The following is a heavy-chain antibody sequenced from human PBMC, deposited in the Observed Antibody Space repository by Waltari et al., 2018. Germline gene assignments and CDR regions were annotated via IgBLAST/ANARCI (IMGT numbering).Heavy chain of an antibody. Sequence: QVQLVQSGAEVKKPGASVKVSCKASGYTFTGYYMHWVRQAPGHGLEWMGWINPNSGGTNYAQKFQGRVTMTRDTSISTAYMELSRLRSDDTAVYYCARDLPYYDILTGYSSGAFDIWGQGTMVTVSS. V-gene: IGHV1-2*02. CDR3: ARDLPYYDILTGYSSGAFDI. J-gene: IGHJ3*02. CDR1: GYTFTGYY. CDR2: INPNSGGT. D-gene: IGHD3-9*01.